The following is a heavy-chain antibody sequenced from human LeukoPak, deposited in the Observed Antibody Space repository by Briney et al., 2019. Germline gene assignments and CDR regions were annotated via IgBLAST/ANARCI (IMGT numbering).Heavy chain of an antibody. CDR2: IYTSGST. CDR1: GGSISSGSYY. Sequence: PSQTLSLTCTVSGGSISSGSYYWSWVRQPAGKGLEWIGRIYTSGSTNYNPSLKSRVTISVDTSKNQFSLKLSSVTAADTAVYYCACATSYQLLYVDYWGQGTLVTVSS. V-gene: IGHV4-61*02. CDR3: ACATSYQLLYVDY. D-gene: IGHD2-2*01. J-gene: IGHJ4*02.